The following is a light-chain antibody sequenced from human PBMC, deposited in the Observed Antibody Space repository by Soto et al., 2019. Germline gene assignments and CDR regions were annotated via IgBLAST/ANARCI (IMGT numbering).Light chain of an antibody. CDR1: QGVSSY. V-gene: IGKV3D-11*01. Sequence: EIVLTQSPGSLSLSPGERATLSCRASQGVSSYLAWYQQKPGQAPRLLIYDASNRATGIPARFSGSGPGTDFTLTISSLEPEDFAVYYCQQRSNWPRATFGGGTKVDIK. CDR2: DAS. J-gene: IGKJ4*01. CDR3: QQRSNWPRAT.